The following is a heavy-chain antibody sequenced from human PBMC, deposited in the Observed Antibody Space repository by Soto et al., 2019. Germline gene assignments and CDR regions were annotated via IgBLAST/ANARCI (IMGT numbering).Heavy chain of an antibody. CDR2: VSAYNGNT. V-gene: IGHV1-18*01. CDR3: ARAETDYVYIGGSYRPTNTDLKS. Sequence: GGSVKVSRKASGYTFTRYWISWVRQAPGQGLEWMGWVSAYNGNTNYAQKFQGRVTMTTDTPTSTAYMELRSLRSDDTAVYYCARAETDYVYIGGSYRPTNTDLKSWGKEPLVTFPS. J-gene: IGHJ4*02. D-gene: IGHD3-16*02. CDR1: GYTFTRYW.